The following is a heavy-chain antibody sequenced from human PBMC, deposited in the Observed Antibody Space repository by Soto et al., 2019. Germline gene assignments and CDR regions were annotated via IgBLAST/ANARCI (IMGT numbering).Heavy chain of an antibody. CDR3: AGGWYSGYDFRRFDYYYYMDV. V-gene: IGHV4-59*01. Sequence: PLETLCLTCTVAGGSIISYYWSWIRKTTGKGLEWIGYIYYSGSTNYNPSLKSRVTISVDTSKNQFSLKLSSVTAADTAVYYCAGGWYSGYDFRRFDYYYYMDVWGKGTTVTVSS. CDR1: GGSIISYY. CDR2: IYYSGST. D-gene: IGHD5-12*01. J-gene: IGHJ6*03.